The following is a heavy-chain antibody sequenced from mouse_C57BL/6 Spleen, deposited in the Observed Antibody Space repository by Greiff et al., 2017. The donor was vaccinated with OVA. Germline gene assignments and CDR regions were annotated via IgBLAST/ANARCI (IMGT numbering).Heavy chain of an antibody. CDR3: ARKRIYYFDD. J-gene: IGHJ2*01. CDR2: IDPSDSYT. V-gene: IGHV1-50*01. CDR1: GYTFTSYW. Sequence: QVQLQQPGAELVKPGASVKLSCKASGYTFTSYWMQWVKQRPGQGLEWIGEIDPSDSYTNYNQKFKGKATLTVDTSSSTAYMQLSSLTSEDSAVYYCARKRIYYFDDWGQGTTLTVSS.